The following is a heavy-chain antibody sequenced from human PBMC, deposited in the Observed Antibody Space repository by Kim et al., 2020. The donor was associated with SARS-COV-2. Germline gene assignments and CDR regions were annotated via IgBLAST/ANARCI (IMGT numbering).Heavy chain of an antibody. J-gene: IGHJ1*01. CDR3: ARGSFGAAAGKKEYFQH. V-gene: IGHV3-66*01. CDR2: IYSGGST. D-gene: IGHD6-13*01. Sequence: GGSLRLSCAASGFTVSSNYMSWVRQAPGKGLEWVSVIYSGGSTYYADSVKGRFTISRDNSKNTLYLQMNSLRAEDTAVYYCARGSFGAAAGKKEYFQHWGQGTLVTVSS. CDR1: GFTVSSNY.